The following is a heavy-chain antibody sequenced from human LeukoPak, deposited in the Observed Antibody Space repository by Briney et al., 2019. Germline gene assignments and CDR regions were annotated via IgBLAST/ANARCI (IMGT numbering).Heavy chain of an antibody. D-gene: IGHD6-19*01. J-gene: IGHJ4*02. CDR2: IYHSGST. V-gene: IGHV4-30-2*01. CDR3: ARAFPMPGGWYNQYYFDY. Sequence: PSETLSLTCAVSGGSISSGGYSWSWIRQPPGKGLEWIGYIYHSGSTYYNPSLKSRVTISVDTSKNQFSLKLSSVTAADTAVYYCARAFPMPGGWYNQYYFDYWGQGTLVTVSS. CDR1: GGSISSGGYS.